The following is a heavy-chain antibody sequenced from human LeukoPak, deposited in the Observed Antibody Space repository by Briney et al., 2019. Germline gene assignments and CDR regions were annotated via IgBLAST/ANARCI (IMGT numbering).Heavy chain of an antibody. D-gene: IGHD3-10*01. CDR2: ISSSSSYI. J-gene: IGHJ4*02. Sequence: GGSLRLSCAASGFTFGSYSMNWVRQAPGKGLEWVSSISSSSSYIYYADSVKGRFTISRDNAKNSLYLQMNSLRAEDTAVYYCASDVVITMGRPLDYWGQGTLDTVSS. V-gene: IGHV3-21*01. CDR1: GFTFGSYS. CDR3: ASDVVITMGRPLDY.